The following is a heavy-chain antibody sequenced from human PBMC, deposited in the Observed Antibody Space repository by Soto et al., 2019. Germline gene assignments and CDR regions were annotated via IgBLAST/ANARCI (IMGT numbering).Heavy chain of an antibody. V-gene: IGHV4-59*01. CDR2: IYYSGST. D-gene: IGHD6-13*01. J-gene: IGHJ4*02. CDR3: ARWVVGIAAAGTIY. Sequence: SETLSLTCTVSGGSIRDYYWGWIRQSPGKGLEWIGYIYYSGSTNYNPSLKSRVTISVDTSKNQFSLKLSSVTAADTAVYYCARWVVGIAAAGTIYWGQGTLVTVSS. CDR1: GGSIRDYY.